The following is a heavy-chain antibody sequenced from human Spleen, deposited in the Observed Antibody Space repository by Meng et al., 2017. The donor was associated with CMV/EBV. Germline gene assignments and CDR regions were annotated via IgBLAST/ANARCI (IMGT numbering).Heavy chain of an antibody. CDR1: GGSISSYY. CDR3: ARVKPASGYCDY. D-gene: IGHD3-3*01. J-gene: IGHJ4*02. CDR2: IYYSGST. Sequence: GSLRLSCTVSGGSISSYYWSWIRQPPGKGLEWIGYIYYSGSTNYNPSLKSRVTISVDTSKNQFSLKLSSVTAADTAVYYCARVKPASGYCDYWGQGTLVTVSS. V-gene: IGHV4-59*01.